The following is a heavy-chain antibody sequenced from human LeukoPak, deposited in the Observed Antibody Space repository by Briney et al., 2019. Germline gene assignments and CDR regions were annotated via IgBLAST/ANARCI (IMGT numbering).Heavy chain of an antibody. J-gene: IGHJ4*02. D-gene: IGHD5/OR15-5a*01. CDR1: GFTFSDYY. CDR2: ISGSGGST. CDR3: AKLSNSVYDLLYFDY. V-gene: IGHV3-23*01. Sequence: PGGSLRLSCAASGFTFSDYYMSWIRQAPGKGLEWVSTISGSGGSTYYADSVKGRFTLSRDNSKNTLYLQMNSLRAEDTAVYYCAKLSNSVYDLLYFDYWGQGTLVTVSS.